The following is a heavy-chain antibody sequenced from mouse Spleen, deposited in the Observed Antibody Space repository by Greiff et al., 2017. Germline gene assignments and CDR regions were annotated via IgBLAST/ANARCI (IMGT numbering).Heavy chain of an antibody. CDR2: ISSGSSTI. Sequence: EVKLVESGGGLVKPGGSLKLSCAASGFTFSDYGMHWVRQAPEKGLEWVAYISSGSSTIYYADTVKGRFTISRDNAKNTLFLQMTSLRSEDTAMYYCARRSRGYAMDYWGQGTSVTVSS. V-gene: IGHV5-17*01. CDR3: ARRSRGYAMDY. J-gene: IGHJ4*01. CDR1: GFTFSDYG.